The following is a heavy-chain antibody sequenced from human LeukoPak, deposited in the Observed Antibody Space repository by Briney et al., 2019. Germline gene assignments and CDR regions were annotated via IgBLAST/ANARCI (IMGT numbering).Heavy chain of an antibody. CDR1: GFTVSRYW. V-gene: IGHV3-74*01. J-gene: IGHJ4*02. D-gene: IGHD3-22*01. CDR2: INVEGNYI. CDR3: ARDLTGPYDH. Sequence: GGSLRLSRAASGFTVSRYWMHWVRQAPGKGLVWVARINVEGNYIDYAESVKGRFTISRDSAMNTLYLQMNSVRAEDTAVYSCARDLTGPYDHWGQGTLVTVSS.